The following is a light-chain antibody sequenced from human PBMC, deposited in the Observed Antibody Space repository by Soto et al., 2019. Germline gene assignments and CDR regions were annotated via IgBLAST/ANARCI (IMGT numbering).Light chain of an antibody. V-gene: IGLV1-40*01. CDR2: TNN. J-gene: IGLJ1*01. CDR1: NSNIGAGYD. CDR3: QSYDSRLSAHV. Sequence: QSVLTQPPSVSGAPGQRVTISCTGSNSNIGAGYDVHWYLQLPGTAPKLLVYTNNNRPSGVPDRFSGSKSGTSASLAITGLQAEDEADYYCQSYDSRLSAHVFGSGTKLTVL.